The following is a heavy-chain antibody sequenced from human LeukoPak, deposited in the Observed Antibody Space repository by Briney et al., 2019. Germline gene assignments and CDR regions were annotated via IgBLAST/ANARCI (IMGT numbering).Heavy chain of an antibody. CDR1: GFSFSSYA. J-gene: IGHJ5*02. D-gene: IGHD6-19*01. V-gene: IGHV3-23*01. CDR2: VDARGGAT. Sequence: GGSLRHSCAASGFSFSSYAMFWVCQPPGKGLEWVSCVDARGGATYYADYVRSRFIIYRDNSEDTFYLQMNSLRAEDTAVYSCARGSGSGWYGWFDPWGQGDLVTVSS. CDR3: ARGSGSGWYGWFDP.